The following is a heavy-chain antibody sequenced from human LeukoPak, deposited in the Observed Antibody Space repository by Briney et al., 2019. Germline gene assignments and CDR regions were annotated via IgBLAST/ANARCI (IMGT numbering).Heavy chain of an antibody. CDR2: IYYSGST. D-gene: IGHD3-22*01. CDR1: GGSISSYY. Sequence: SETLSLTCTVSGGSISSYYWSWIRQPPGKGLEWIGYIYYSGSTNYNPSLKSRVTISVDTSKNQFSLKLSSVTAADTPVYYCARGGKPSNYYDSSGYYYGRSYAYYFDYWGQGTLVTVSS. CDR3: ARGGKPSNYYDSSGYYYGRSYAYYFDY. J-gene: IGHJ4*02. V-gene: IGHV4-59*01.